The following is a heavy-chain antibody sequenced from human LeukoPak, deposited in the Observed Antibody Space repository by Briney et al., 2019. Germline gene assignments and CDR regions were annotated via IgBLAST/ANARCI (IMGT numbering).Heavy chain of an antibody. Sequence: PGGSLRLSCAASVFTFSSYAMHWVRQAPDKGLEWVAVTSYDGSNKYYADSVKGRFTISRDNSKTTLYLQMNSLRAEDTAVYYCARGPSMVRGVINYYYYYYMDVWGKGTTVTVSS. CDR2: TSYDGSNK. CDR3: ARGPSMVRGVINYYYYYYMDV. D-gene: IGHD3-10*01. J-gene: IGHJ6*03. V-gene: IGHV3-30*04. CDR1: VFTFSSYA.